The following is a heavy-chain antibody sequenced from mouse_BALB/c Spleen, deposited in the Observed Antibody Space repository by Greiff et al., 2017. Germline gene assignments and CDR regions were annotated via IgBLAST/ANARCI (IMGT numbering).Heavy chain of an antibody. J-gene: IGHJ4*01. CDR1: GYTFTDYA. CDR2: ISTYYGDA. V-gene: IGHV1S137*01. Sequence: LQESGAELVRPGVSVKISCKGSGYTFTDYAMHWVKQSHAKSLEWIGVISTYYGDASYNQKFKGKATMTVDKSSSTAYMELARLTSEDSAIYYCARDWDDAMDYWGQGTSVTVSS. CDR3: ARDWDDAMDY. D-gene: IGHD4-1*01.